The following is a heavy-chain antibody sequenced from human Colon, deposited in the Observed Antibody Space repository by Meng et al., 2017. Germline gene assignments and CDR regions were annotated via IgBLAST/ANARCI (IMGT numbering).Heavy chain of an antibody. V-gene: IGHV1-18*01. CDR1: GYTFTNNG. Sequence: ASVKVSCKASGYTFTNNGISWVRQAPGQGLEWMGWISAYNGDTHYAQNLQGRVTMTTDTSTNTAYMELRSLRSDDTAVYYCARDSAIVGAKYYFDDWGQGTLVTGSS. CDR3: ARDSAIVGAKYYFDD. D-gene: IGHD1-26*01. CDR2: ISAYNGDT. J-gene: IGHJ4*02.